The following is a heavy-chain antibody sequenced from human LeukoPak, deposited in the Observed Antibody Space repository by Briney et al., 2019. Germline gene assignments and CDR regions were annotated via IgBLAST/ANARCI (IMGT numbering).Heavy chain of an antibody. D-gene: IGHD4-17*01. Sequence: SETLSLTCAVYGGSFSSYYWSWIRQPPGKGLEWIGYIYYSGSTNYNPSLKSRVTISVDTSKNQFSLKLSSVTAADTGVYYCATAPTNHYYGDYGDFYYYYYMDVWGKGTTVTISS. J-gene: IGHJ6*03. V-gene: IGHV4-59*01. CDR3: ATAPTNHYYGDYGDFYYYYYMDV. CDR2: IYYSGST. CDR1: GGSFSSYY.